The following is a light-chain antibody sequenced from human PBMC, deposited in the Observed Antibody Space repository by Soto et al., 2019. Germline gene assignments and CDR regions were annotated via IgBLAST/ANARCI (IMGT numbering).Light chain of an antibody. V-gene: IGKV1-5*01. Sequence: DIQMTQSPSTLSASVGDRVTITCRASQSFSGTLAWYQQKPGKAPQFLIQAASNLQSGVPSRFSGRRSGTEFTLTIAGLQPEDFATYYCQQYESYSPLTFGGGTKVDIK. J-gene: IGKJ4*01. CDR2: AAS. CDR1: QSFSGT. CDR3: QQYESYSPLT.